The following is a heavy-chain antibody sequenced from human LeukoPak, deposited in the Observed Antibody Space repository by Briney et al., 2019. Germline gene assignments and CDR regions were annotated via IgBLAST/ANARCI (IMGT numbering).Heavy chain of an antibody. CDR2: TRSKVRKYAT. D-gene: IGHD3-22*01. J-gene: IGHJ3*01. CDR1: GFTLRDYH. Sequence: PSGGSLRLSCVGSGFTLRDYHMGWVRQAPGMGLEWVGRTRSKVRKYATEYAASVKGRFTIPRDESENSVFLHLSSLTVEDTALYYCARDGAEGDDSAFDVWGQGTMVTVSS. V-gene: IGHV3-72*01. CDR3: ARDGAEGDDSAFDV.